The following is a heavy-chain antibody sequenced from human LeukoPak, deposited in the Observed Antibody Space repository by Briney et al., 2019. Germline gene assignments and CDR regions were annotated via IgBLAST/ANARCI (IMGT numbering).Heavy chain of an antibody. CDR3: ARDIGYSRGTVDY. Sequence: PGRSLRLSCAASGFTFSSYGIHWVRQAPGKGLEWVAVIWFDGSYKYYGDSVTGRFTISRDNSKNTLYLQMNSLRAEDTAIYYCARDIGYSRGTVDYWGQGALVTVSS. V-gene: IGHV3-33*01. CDR2: IWFDGSYK. D-gene: IGHD6-13*01. CDR1: GFTFSSYG. J-gene: IGHJ4*02.